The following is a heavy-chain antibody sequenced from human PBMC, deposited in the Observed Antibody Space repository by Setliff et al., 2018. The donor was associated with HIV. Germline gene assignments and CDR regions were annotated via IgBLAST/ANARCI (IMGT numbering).Heavy chain of an antibody. Sequence: ASETLSLTCTVSGASIPGYYWSWIRQPPGKGLEWIGYIYYSGSTYYNPSLKSRVTISVDTSKNQFSLKLSSVTAADTAVYYCARDPVAAGFRQEYYYYMDVWGKGTTVTVSS. D-gene: IGHD6-13*01. V-gene: IGHV4-59*12. CDR1: GASIPGYY. CDR3: ARDPVAAGFRQEYYYYMDV. CDR2: IYYSGST. J-gene: IGHJ6*03.